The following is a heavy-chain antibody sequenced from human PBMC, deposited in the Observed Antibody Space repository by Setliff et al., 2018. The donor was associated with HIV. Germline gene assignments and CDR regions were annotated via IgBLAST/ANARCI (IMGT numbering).Heavy chain of an antibody. V-gene: IGHV3-7*05. J-gene: IGHJ6*02. CDR3: ANIVGAMPPYGMDV. CDR2: IKHDGGEA. D-gene: IGHD1-26*01. CDR1: GFTFSSYW. Sequence: GGSLRLSCTASGFTFSSYWMTWARQAPGKGLEWVASIKHDGGEAHYVDSLKGRFTISRDNPKNSLYLQMNSLRAEDTAIYYCANIVGAMPPYGMDVWGQGTTVTVSS.